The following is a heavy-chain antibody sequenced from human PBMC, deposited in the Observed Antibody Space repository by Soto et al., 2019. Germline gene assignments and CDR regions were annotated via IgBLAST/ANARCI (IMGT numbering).Heavy chain of an antibody. CDR3: ARDRIAAAGPYFDY. J-gene: IGHJ4*02. Sequence: SETLSLTCIVSGGSISDSIYYWSWLRQPPGKGLEWIGYIYYTGSTNYNPSLESRVFMSIDTSKNQLSLQLRSVTAADTAVYYCARDRIAAAGPYFDYWGQGTLVTVSS. D-gene: IGHD6-13*01. CDR1: GGSISDSIYY. CDR2: IYYTGST. V-gene: IGHV4-61*01.